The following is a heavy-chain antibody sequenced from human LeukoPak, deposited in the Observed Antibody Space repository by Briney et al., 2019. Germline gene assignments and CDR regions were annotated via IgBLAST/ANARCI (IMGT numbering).Heavy chain of an antibody. J-gene: IGHJ6*03. CDR2: ISWNSASI. CDR1: GFTFDDYA. CDR3: AKVSAKNYYYYYMDV. V-gene: IGHV3-9*01. Sequence: GGSLRLSCAASGFTFDDYAMHWVRQAPGKGLEWVSGISWNSASIGYADSAKGRFTISRDNAKNSLYLQMNSLRAEDTALYYCAKVSAKNYYYYYMDVWGKGTTVTVSS.